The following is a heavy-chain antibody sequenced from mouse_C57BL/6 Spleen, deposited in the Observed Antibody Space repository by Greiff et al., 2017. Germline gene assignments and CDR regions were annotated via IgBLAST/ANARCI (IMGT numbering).Heavy chain of an antibody. J-gene: IGHJ1*03. D-gene: IGHD1-1*01. V-gene: IGHV1-62-2*01. Sequence: VQLQQSGAELVKPGASVKLSCKASGYTFTEYTIHWVKQRSGQGLEWIGWFYPGSGSLKYNEKFKDKATLTADKSSSTVYMELSRLTSEDSAVYFCARHGGDYYGSSSHWYFDVWGTGTTVTVSS. CDR1: GYTFTEYT. CDR2: FYPGSGSL. CDR3: ARHGGDYYGSSSHWYFDV.